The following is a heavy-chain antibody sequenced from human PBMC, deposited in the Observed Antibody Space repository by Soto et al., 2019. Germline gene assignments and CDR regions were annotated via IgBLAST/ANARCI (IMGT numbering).Heavy chain of an antibody. CDR1: GGTFSRYT. CDR2: ITPMFGTP. CDR3: ARDGNLYDSSASYYLY. J-gene: IGHJ4*02. Sequence: AVKVSCKASGGTFSRYTITWVRQAPGQGLEWMGGITPMFGTPNYAQKFQGRVTITADESTSTAYMELSSLRSEDTAMYYCARDGNLYDSSASYYLYWGQGTLVTVSS. D-gene: IGHD3-22*01. V-gene: IGHV1-69*13.